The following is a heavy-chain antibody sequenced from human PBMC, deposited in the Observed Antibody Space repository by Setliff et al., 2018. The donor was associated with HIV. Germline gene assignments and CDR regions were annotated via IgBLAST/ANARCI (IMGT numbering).Heavy chain of an antibody. V-gene: IGHV4-59*02. CDR1: GGSVTSYL. CDR3: ARGGGYDRSGYYPFDY. Sequence: PSETLSLTCSISGGSVTSYLWHWFRQPQGKGLEWIGYIYYTGITDNNPSLEGRVTIPVDTSKNQCSLKLSTVTAADTAVYYCARGGGYDRSGYYPFDYWGQGTPVTVSS. D-gene: IGHD3-22*01. CDR2: IYYTGIT. J-gene: IGHJ4*02.